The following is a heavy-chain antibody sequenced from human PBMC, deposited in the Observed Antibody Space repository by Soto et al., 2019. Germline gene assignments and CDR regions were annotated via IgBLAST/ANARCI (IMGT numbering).Heavy chain of an antibody. CDR3: ARDDSTLYSSSPFGMDV. CDR2: IIPIFGTA. V-gene: IGHV1-69*06. D-gene: IGHD6-13*01. J-gene: IGHJ6*02. CDR1: GGTFSGYA. Sequence: VKVSCKASGGTFSGYAISWVRQAPGQGLEWMGGIIPIFGTANYAQKFQGRVTITADKSTSTAYMELSSLRSEDTAVYYCARDDSTLYSSSPFGMDVWGQGTTVTVSS.